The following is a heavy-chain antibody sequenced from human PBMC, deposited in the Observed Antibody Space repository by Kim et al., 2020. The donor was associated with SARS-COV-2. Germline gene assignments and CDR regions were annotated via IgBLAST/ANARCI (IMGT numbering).Heavy chain of an antibody. CDR2: ISGSGGST. D-gene: IGHD1-26*01. J-gene: IGHJ4*02. Sequence: GGSLRLSCAASGFTFSSYAMSWVRQAPGKGLEWVSAISGSGGSTYYADSVKGRFTISRDNSKNTLYLQMNSLRAEDTAVYYCAKWGHIVGATTQPLYFDYWGQGTLVTVSS. CDR3: AKWGHIVGATTQPLYFDY. CDR1: GFTFSSYA. V-gene: IGHV3-23*01.